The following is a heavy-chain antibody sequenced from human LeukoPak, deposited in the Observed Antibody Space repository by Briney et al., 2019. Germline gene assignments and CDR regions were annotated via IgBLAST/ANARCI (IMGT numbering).Heavy chain of an antibody. D-gene: IGHD1-26*01. J-gene: IGHJ4*02. CDR2: IKSETDGGTT. Sequence: GGSLRLSCAASGLTFSGYWMSWVRQAPGTGLELVGRIKSETDGGTTAYGSPVKGRFIISRDDSKKTLFLQINTLKTEDTAIYYCTIRGSHIEYWGQGTLVTVSS. V-gene: IGHV3-15*01. CDR1: GLTFSGYW. CDR3: TIRGSHIEY.